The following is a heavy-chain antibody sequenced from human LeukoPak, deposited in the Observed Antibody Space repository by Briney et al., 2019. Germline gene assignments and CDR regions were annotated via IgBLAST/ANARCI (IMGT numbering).Heavy chain of an antibody. CDR3: ARDLVAAAGINWFDP. Sequence: GGSLRLSCAASRFTFSSYSMKWVRQAPRKGLEWVSYISSSSSTIYYADSVKGRFTISRDNAKNSLYLQTNSLRDEDTAVYYCARDLVAAAGINWFDPWGQGTLVTVSS. CDR2: ISSSSSTI. D-gene: IGHD6-13*01. CDR1: RFTFSSYS. J-gene: IGHJ5*02. V-gene: IGHV3-48*02.